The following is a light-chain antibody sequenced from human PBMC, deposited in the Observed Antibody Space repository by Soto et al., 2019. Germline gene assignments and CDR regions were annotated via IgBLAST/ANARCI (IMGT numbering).Light chain of an antibody. CDR3: QQYGGSPYT. V-gene: IGKV3-11*01. CDR2: DAF. Sequence: EIVLTQSPATLSLSPGERATLSCTASQSVSSFLAWYQQKPGQAPRLLIYDAFKRATGIPARFSGSGSGTDFTLTISSLEPEDSAVYYCQQYGGSPYTFGQGTTVEIK. CDR1: QSVSSF. J-gene: IGKJ2*01.